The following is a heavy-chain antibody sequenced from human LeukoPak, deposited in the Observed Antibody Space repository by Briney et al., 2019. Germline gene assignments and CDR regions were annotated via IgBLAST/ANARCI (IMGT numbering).Heavy chain of an antibody. CDR1: AFTFSSYA. CDR3: ARIEWERLGRAFDI. J-gene: IGHJ3*02. V-gene: IGHV3-53*01. CDR2: IYSAGAT. Sequence: PGGSLRLSCAASAFTFSSYAMSWVRQAPGKGLEWVSSIYSAGATHYAESVKGRFTISRDNSKNTLYLQMNSLRAEDMAVYYCARIEWERLGRAFDIWGQGTMVTVSS. D-gene: IGHD1-26*01.